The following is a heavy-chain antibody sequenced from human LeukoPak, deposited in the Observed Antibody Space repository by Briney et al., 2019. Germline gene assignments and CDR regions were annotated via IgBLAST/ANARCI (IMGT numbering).Heavy chain of an antibody. CDR3: ARDTYYYDSSGYTSAFDI. D-gene: IGHD3-22*01. CDR2: IYTSGST. V-gene: IGHV4-4*07. J-gene: IGHJ3*02. Sequence: SETLSLTCTVSGGSISSYYWSWIRQPAGKGLEGIGRIYTSGSTNYNPSLKSRVTMSVDTSKNQFSLKLSSVTAADTAVYYCARDTYYYDSSGYTSAFDIWGQGTMVTVSS. CDR1: GGSISSYY.